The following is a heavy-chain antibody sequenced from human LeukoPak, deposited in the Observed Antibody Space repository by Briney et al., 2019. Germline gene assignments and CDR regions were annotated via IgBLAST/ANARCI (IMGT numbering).Heavy chain of an antibody. CDR2: ISYDGSNK. CDR1: GFTFSSYG. D-gene: IGHD5-12*01. CDR3: AKVMDIAATIPVELDY. J-gene: IGHJ4*02. Sequence: GRSLRLSCAASGFTFSSYGMHWVRQAPGKGLEWVAVISYDGSNKYYADSVKGRFTISRDNSKNTLYLQMNSLRAEDTAVYYCAKVMDIAATIPVELDYWGQGTLVTVSS. V-gene: IGHV3-30*18.